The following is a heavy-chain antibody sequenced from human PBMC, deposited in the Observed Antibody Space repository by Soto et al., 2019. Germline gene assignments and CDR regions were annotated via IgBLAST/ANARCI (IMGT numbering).Heavy chain of an antibody. CDR2: ISSGSRTI. Sequence: PGGSLRLSCAASGLTFSSCHMNWVRQAPGKGLEWVSYISSGSRTIFYADSVNGRFTISRDNAKNSLYLQMNSLRAEDTAVYYCARDPYGTGASDHYWGRGTLVTVSS. CDR3: ARDPYGTGASDHY. J-gene: IGHJ4*02. CDR1: GLTFSSCH. D-gene: IGHD2-8*02. V-gene: IGHV3-48*01.